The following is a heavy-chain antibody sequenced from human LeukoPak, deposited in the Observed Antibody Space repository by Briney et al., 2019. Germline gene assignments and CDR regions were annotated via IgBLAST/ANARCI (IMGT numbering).Heavy chain of an antibody. D-gene: IGHD3-9*01. Sequence: GGSLRLSCAASGFTFSSYEMNWVRQAPGKGLEWVSYISSSGSTICYADSVKGRFTISRDNAKNSLYLQMNSLRAEDTAVYYCARRYDILTGYGYYYYYGMDVWGKGTTVTVPS. J-gene: IGHJ6*04. V-gene: IGHV3-48*03. CDR3: ARRYDILTGYGYYYYYGMDV. CDR2: ISSSGSTI. CDR1: GFTFSSYE.